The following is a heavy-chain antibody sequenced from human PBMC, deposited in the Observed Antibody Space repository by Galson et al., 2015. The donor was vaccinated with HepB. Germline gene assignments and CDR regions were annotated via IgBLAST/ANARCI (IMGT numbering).Heavy chain of an antibody. V-gene: IGHV3-20*04. Sequence: SLRLSCAASGFTFDDYGMSWVRQAPGKGLEWVSGINWNGGSTGYADSVRGRFTISRDNAKNSLYLQMNSLRAEDTALYYCARVLWSSLYYFDYWGQGTLVTVSS. CDR3: ARVLWSSLYYFDY. CDR1: GFTFDDYG. CDR2: INWNGGST. D-gene: IGHD6-13*01. J-gene: IGHJ4*02.